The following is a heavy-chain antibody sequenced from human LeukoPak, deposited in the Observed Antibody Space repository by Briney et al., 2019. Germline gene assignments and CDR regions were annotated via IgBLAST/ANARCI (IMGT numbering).Heavy chain of an antibody. CDR1: GDSMSSSY. D-gene: IGHD3-22*01. CDR2: VHYSGST. J-gene: IGHJ4*02. V-gene: IGHV4-59*01. CDR3: ARGFIYSRGYYNIFNY. Sequence: SETLSLTCTVSGDSMSSSYWSWIRQFPGRGLEWIAYVHYSGSTNYNPSLNSRVTVSIDSSKNQFSLKMTSVTAADTAIYYCARGFIYSRGYYNIFNYWSQGPLVSVSS.